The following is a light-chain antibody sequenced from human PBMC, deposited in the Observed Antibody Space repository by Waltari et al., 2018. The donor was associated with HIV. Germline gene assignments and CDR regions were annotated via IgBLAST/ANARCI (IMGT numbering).Light chain of an antibody. J-gene: IGKJ4*01. Sequence: ATLSCRASQSLRNNLAWYQQQPGRSPRLLIFGVSTRVTGLPARFTARGSGTEFTLTISNLQPEDFATYYCQQYHDWPRTFGGGTKVEIK. V-gene: IGKV3-15*01. CDR3: QQYHDWPRT. CDR1: QSLRNN. CDR2: GVS.